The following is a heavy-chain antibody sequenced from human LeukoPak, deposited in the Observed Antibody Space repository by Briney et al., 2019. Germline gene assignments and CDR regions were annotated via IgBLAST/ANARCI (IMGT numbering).Heavy chain of an antibody. D-gene: IGHD3-10*01. CDR2: IYPGDSDT. CDR1: GYNFTSNW. Sequence: GESLKISCKGSGYNFTSNWIGWVRQMPGKGLEWMGIIYPGDSDTRYSPSFQGQVTISADKSIITAYLQWNSLKASDTAMYYCARLGLTLVRGVIIPDYWGQGTLVTVSS. V-gene: IGHV5-51*01. J-gene: IGHJ4*02. CDR3: ARLGLTLVRGVIIPDY.